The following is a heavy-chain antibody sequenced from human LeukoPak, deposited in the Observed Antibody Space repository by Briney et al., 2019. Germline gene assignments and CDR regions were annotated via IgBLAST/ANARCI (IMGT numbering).Heavy chain of an antibody. D-gene: IGHD3-10*02. Sequence: GSLRLSCAASGFTVSSNYMSWVRQAPGKGLEWIGSIYYSGSTYYNPSLKSRVTISVDTSKNQFSLKLSSVTAADTAVYYCARVRDSMFPWGQGTLVTVSS. J-gene: IGHJ5*02. CDR1: GFTVSSNY. CDR3: ARVRDSMFP. V-gene: IGHV4-39*07. CDR2: IYYSGST.